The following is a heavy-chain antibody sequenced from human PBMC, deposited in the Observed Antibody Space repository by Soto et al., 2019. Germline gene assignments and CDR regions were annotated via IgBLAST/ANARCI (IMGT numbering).Heavy chain of an antibody. J-gene: IGHJ4*02. D-gene: IGHD6-13*01. CDR3: AKGDSSWSYFDF. Sequence: EVQLLESGGGLVQPGGSLRLSCAASGFPFSSYAMSWVRQAPGKGLEWVSIISGSGGGTYYADSVKGRFTISRDNSKNTLYLQVISLRAEDTAVYYCAKGDSSWSYFDFWGQGTLVTVSS. CDR1: GFPFSSYA. V-gene: IGHV3-23*01. CDR2: ISGSGGGT.